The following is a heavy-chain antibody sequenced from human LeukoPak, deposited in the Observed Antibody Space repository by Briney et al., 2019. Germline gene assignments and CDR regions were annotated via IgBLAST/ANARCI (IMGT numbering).Heavy chain of an antibody. Sequence: PGGSLRLSCAASGFTVSSNYMSWVRQAPGKGLEWVSAISGSGGSTYYADSVKGRFTISRDNSKNTLYLQMNSLRAEDTAVYYCAKDGGFLGFDYWGQGTLVTVSS. CDR1: GFTVSSNY. J-gene: IGHJ4*02. CDR3: AKDGGFLGFDY. D-gene: IGHD2/OR15-2a*01. CDR2: ISGSGGST. V-gene: IGHV3-23*01.